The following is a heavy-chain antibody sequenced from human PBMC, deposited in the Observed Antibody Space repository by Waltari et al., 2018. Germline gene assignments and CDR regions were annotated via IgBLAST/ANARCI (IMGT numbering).Heavy chain of an antibody. CDR2: IYYSGST. V-gene: IGHV4-59*01. Sequence: QVQLQESGPGLVKPSETLSLTCTVSGGSISSYYWSWIRQPPGKGLEWIGYIYYSGSTNYNPSLKSRVTISVDTSKNQFSLKLSSVTAADTAVYYCARARPAVNWFDPWGQGTLVTVSS. CDR3: ARARPAVNWFDP. J-gene: IGHJ5*02. CDR1: GGSISSYY.